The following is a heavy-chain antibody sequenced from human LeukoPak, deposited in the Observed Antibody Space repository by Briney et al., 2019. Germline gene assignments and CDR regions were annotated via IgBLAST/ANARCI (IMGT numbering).Heavy chain of an antibody. V-gene: IGHV3-23*01. J-gene: IGHJ4*02. Sequence: GGSLRLSCAASGFTFSSYWMSWVRQAPGKGLEWVSAISGSGGSTYYADSVKGRFTISRDNSKNTLYLQMNSLRAEDTAVYYCAKAQSKELGYFDYWGQGTLVTVSS. CDR3: AKAQSKELGYFDY. D-gene: IGHD7-27*01. CDR2: ISGSGGST. CDR1: GFTFSSYW.